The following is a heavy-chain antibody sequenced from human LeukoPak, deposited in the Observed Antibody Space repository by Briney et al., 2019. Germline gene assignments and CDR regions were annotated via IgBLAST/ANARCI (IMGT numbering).Heavy chain of an antibody. V-gene: IGHV3-30*02. Sequence: GGSLRLSCAASGFTVRSSYMSWVRQAPGKGLEWVAFIRSDGINKYYADSVTGRFTISRDNSKNTLYLQMNSLRAEDTAVYYCSKDLTLMVYVTDAFDIWGQGTMVTVSS. J-gene: IGHJ3*02. CDR3: SKDLTLMVYVTDAFDI. CDR1: GFTVRSSY. D-gene: IGHD2-8*01. CDR2: IRSDGINK.